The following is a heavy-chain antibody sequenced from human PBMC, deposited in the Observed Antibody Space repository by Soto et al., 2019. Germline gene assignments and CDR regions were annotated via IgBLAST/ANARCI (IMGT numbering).Heavy chain of an antibody. Sequence: GSLRISCVASGFAFSGYSMNCVRQAPGKGLEWVSSISSSSTYTYYGDSVRGRFTISRDNGKKSLYLQMNSQRVDDTAVYYCGRGPSPAVHDYGCPGTLVTVS. J-gene: IGHJ4*02. CDR1: GFAFSGYS. CDR3: GRGPSPAVHDY. V-gene: IGHV3-21*03. D-gene: IGHD2-2*01. CDR2: ISSSSTYT.